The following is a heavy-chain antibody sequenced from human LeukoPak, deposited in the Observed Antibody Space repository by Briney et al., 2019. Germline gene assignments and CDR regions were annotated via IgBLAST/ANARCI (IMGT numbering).Heavy chain of an antibody. J-gene: IGHJ5*02. CDR3: ARDHYYDSSGYFRQAWFDP. CDR2: IYYSGST. CDR1: GGSISSGGYY. D-gene: IGHD3-22*01. Sequence: SETLSLTCTVSGGSISSGGYYWSWIRQHPGKGLEWIGYIYYSGSTYYNPSLKSRVTISVDTSKNQFSLKLSSVTAADTAVYYCARDHYYDSSGYFRQAWFDPWGQGTLVTVSS. V-gene: IGHV4-31*03.